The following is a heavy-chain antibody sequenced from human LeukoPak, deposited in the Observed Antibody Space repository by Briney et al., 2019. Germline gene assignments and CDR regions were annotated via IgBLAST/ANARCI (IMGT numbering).Heavy chain of an antibody. V-gene: IGHV3-21*01. Sequence: GGSLRLSCAASGFTFSSYAMSWVRQAPGKGLEWVSSISSSSSYIYYADSVKGRFTISRDNAKNSLYLQMNSLRAEDTAVYYCARDSQRITIFGVVRYFDYWGQGTLVTVSS. CDR1: GFTFSSYA. CDR3: ARDSQRITIFGVVRYFDY. J-gene: IGHJ4*02. CDR2: ISSSSSYI. D-gene: IGHD3-3*01.